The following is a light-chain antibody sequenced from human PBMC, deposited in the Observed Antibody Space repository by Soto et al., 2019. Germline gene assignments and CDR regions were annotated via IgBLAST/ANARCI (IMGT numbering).Light chain of an antibody. CDR2: AAS. CDR3: QQSYSTLFT. J-gene: IGKJ3*01. V-gene: IGKV1-39*01. Sequence: DIQMTQSPSSLSASVGDRATITCRASQTIIRYLNWYQQKPGRAPNLLIYAASSLQSGVPSRFSGSGSGKEFTLTISSLQPEDCATYYCQQSYSTLFTCGPGTKVEIK. CDR1: QTIIRY.